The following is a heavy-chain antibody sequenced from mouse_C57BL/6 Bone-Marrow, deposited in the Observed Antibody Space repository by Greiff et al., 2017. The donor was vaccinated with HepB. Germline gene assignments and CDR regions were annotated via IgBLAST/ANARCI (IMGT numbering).Heavy chain of an antibody. J-gene: IGHJ3*01. V-gene: IGHV2-5*01. Sequence: VQLVESGPGLVQPSQSLSITCTVSGFSLTSYGVHWVRQSPGKGLEWLGVIWRGGSTDYNAAFMSRLSITKDNSKSQVFFKMNSLQADDTAIYYCAKNLGGYDGPWFAYWGQGTLVTVSA. D-gene: IGHD2-2*01. CDR1: GFSLTSYG. CDR3: AKNLGGYDGPWFAY. CDR2: IWRGGST.